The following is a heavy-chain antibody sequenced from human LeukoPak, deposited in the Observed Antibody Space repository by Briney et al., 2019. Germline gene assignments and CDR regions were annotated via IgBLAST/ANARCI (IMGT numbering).Heavy chain of an antibody. CDR3: ARESYGDYVIDP. CDR2: INSDGSST. J-gene: IGHJ5*02. CDR1: GFTFSSYW. D-gene: IGHD4-17*01. V-gene: IGHV3-74*01. Sequence: GGSLRLSCAASGFTFSSYWMHWVRQAPGKGLVWVSRINSDGSSTSYADSVKGRFTISRDNAKNTLYLQMNSLRAEDTAVYYCARESYGDYVIDPWGQGTLVTVSS.